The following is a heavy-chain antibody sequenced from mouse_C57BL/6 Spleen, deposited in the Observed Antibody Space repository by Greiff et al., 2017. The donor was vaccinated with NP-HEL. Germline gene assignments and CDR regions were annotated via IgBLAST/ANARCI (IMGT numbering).Heavy chain of an antibody. CDR3: AKPGAMDY. V-gene: IGHV2-3*01. CDR1: GFSLTSYG. CDR2: IWGDGGT. Sequence: QVQLKESGPGLVAPSQSLSITCTVSGFSLTSYGVSWVRQPPGKGLEWLGVIWGDGGTTYHSALISRLSISKDNSKSLFCLKLNGLHTDDTATYYCAKPGAMDYWGQGTSVTVSS. J-gene: IGHJ4*01.